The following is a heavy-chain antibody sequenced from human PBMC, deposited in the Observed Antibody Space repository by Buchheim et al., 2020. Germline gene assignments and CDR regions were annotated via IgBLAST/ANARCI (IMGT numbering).Heavy chain of an antibody. CDR3: ARGVGVKTELDC. Sequence: QVRLQESGPGLVKPSGTLSLTCNVSGGSISAYYWSWVRQPPGKGLEWIGYVFYRGDVKYNPSLKSRVTISGDTSKNQFSLKLNSVTAADTAMYYCARGVGVKTELDCWGPGTL. V-gene: IGHV4-59*07. J-gene: IGHJ4*02. D-gene: IGHD4-23*01. CDR1: GGSISAYY. CDR2: VFYRGDV.